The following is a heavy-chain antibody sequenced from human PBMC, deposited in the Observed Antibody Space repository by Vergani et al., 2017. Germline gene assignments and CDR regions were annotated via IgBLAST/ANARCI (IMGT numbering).Heavy chain of an antibody. D-gene: IGHD3-10*01. Sequence: QVQLVESGGGVVQPGRSLRLSCAASGFTFGDHGIHWVRRAPGKGLEWVALISYDGTNKYYTNSVRGRFTISRDNSKSTLFLQMNSLRVEDIAVYYCASDRGDWSYSRYFYNYYMDVWGKGTTVTVSS. CDR3: ASDRGDWSYSRYFYNYYMDV. V-gene: IGHV3-30-3*01. CDR2: ISYDGTNK. J-gene: IGHJ6*03. CDR1: GFTFGDHG.